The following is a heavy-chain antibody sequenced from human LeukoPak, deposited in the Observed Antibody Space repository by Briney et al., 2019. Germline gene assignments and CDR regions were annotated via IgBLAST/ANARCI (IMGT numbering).Heavy chain of an antibody. J-gene: IGHJ4*02. V-gene: IGHV3-23*01. CDR3: ARGVYWSLDY. Sequence: GGSLRLSCGASGFIFSSYAMSWVRQAPGKGLEWVSVISGSGGATSYADSVKGRFTISRDNSKNTVFLHMNSLRVEDTAVYYCARGVYWSLDYWGQGTPVTVSS. CDR1: GFIFSSYA. D-gene: IGHD1-1*01. CDR2: ISGSGGAT.